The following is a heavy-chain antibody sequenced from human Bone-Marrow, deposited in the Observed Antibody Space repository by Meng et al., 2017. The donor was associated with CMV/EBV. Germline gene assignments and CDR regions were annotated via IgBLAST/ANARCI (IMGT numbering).Heavy chain of an antibody. CDR1: GFTFSSYG. J-gene: IGHJ6*02. CDR2: IRYDGSNK. V-gene: IGHV3-30*02. CDR3: EKEGIVGATAGRGYYCMDV. D-gene: IGHD1-26*01. Sequence: GGSLRPSCAASGFTFSSYGMHWVRQAPGKGLEWVAFIRYDGSNKYYADSVKGRFTMSRDNSKTTMYRQMISLRAKDTAESYSEKEGIVGATAGRGYYCMDVWGHGTTVTVSS.